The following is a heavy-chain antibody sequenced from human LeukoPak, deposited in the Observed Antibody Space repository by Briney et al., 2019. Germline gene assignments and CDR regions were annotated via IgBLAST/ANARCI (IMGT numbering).Heavy chain of an antibody. D-gene: IGHD1-7*01. CDR3: ARRPYNWNSREDLDY. CDR1: GGSINSDNYY. CDR2: FYSDGST. J-gene: IGHJ4*02. V-gene: IGHV4-61*02. Sequence: SETLSLTCSVSGGSINSDNYYWSWNRQPAGRGLEWIGSFYSDGSTKYNPSLQSRITISVDTSKNQFSLNLRSVTAADTAVYYCARRPYNWNSREDLDYWGQGTLVTVSA.